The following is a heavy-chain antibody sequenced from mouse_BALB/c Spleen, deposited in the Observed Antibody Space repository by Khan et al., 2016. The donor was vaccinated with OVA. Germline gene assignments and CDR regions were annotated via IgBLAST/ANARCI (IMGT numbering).Heavy chain of an antibody. CDR3: ARDRIDY. CDR2: VNPSSGYT. CDR1: GYTFSTYC. Sequence: QVQLQQSGAELAKPGASVKISCKASGYTFSTYCIHWVKQSPGQGLEWIGYVNPSSGYTYYNQTFTDKATLTTDKSSSTAYMQLSSLTSEDSAVYCCARDRIDYWGQGTTLTVSS. V-gene: IGHV1-7*01. J-gene: IGHJ2*01.